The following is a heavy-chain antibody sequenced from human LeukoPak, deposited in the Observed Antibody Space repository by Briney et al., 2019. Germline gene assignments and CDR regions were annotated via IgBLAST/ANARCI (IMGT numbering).Heavy chain of an antibody. D-gene: IGHD6-19*01. V-gene: IGHV3-7*04. CDR3: ARARIAVAVYYFDC. J-gene: IGHJ4*02. Sequence: GGSLRRSCAASGITLSSYWMSWVRQAPGKGLEWVANIKQDGSEKYYVDSVKGRFTISRDNAKNSLYLQMNSLRAEDTAMYYCARARIAVAVYYFDCWGQGTLVTVSS. CDR1: GITLSSYW. CDR2: IKQDGSEK.